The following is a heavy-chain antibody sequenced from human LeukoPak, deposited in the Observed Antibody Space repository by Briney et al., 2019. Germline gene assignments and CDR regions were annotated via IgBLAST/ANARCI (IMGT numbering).Heavy chain of an antibody. D-gene: IGHD3-10*01. J-gene: IGHJ6*02. V-gene: IGHV1-8*01. CDR2: MNPNSGNT. CDR3: ATEYYYGSGSYYYYYGMDV. CDR1: GYTFTSYD. Sequence: GASVKVSCKASGYTFTSYDINWVRQAPGQGLEWMGWMNPNSGNTGYAQKFQGRVTMTRNTSISTAYMELSSLRSEDTAVYYCATEYYYGSGSYYYYYGMDVWGQGTTVTVSS.